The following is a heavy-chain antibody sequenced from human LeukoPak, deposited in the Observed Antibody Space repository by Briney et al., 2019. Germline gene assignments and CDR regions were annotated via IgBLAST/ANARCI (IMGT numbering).Heavy chain of an antibody. Sequence: GGSLRLSCAASGFTFDDYAMHWVRQAPGRGLEWVSGISWISGSIDYADSVKGRFTISRDNAKNSLYLQMNSLRADDTALYYCAKDRVGNSRGWYDYWGQGTLVTVSS. J-gene: IGHJ4*02. CDR2: ISWISGSI. CDR3: AKDRVGNSRGWYDY. CDR1: GFTFDDYA. V-gene: IGHV3-9*01. D-gene: IGHD6-19*01.